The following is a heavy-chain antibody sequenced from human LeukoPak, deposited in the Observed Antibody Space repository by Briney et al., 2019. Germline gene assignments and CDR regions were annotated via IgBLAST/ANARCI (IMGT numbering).Heavy chain of an antibody. CDR1: GGSYSGYY. V-gene: IGHV4-34*01. CDR3: ARGRIGSGWYNYYYYGMDV. CDR2: ISHSGST. D-gene: IGHD6-19*01. Sequence: PSETLSLTCAVYGGSYSGYYWSWIRQPPGKGREWIEEISHSGSTNYNPSLKSRVTISVDTSKNQFSLKLSSVTAADTAVYYCARGRIGSGWYNYYYYGMDVWGQGTTVTVSS. J-gene: IGHJ6*02.